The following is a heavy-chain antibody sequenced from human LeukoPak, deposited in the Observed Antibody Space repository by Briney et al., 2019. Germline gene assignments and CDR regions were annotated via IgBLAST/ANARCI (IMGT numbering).Heavy chain of an antibody. J-gene: IGHJ4*02. CDR2: ISSSGSTI. CDR3: ARVGATFYYSATTEYYFDY. CDR1: GFTFSSYE. Sequence: GGSLRLSCAASGFTFSSYEMNWVRQAPGKGLEWVSYISSSGSTIYYADSVKGRFTISRDNAKNSLYLQMNSLRAEDTAVYYCARVGATFYYSATTEYYFDYWGQGTLVTVSS. D-gene: IGHD1-26*01. V-gene: IGHV3-48*03.